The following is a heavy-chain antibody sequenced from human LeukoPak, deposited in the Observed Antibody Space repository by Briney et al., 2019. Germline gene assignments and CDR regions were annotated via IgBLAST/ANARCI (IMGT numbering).Heavy chain of an antibody. D-gene: IGHD1-26*01. CDR1: GFTFSSYG. CDR2: ISSSSSYI. J-gene: IGHJ4*02. CDR3: ARDLYSGSYYDFDY. Sequence: GGSLRLSCAASGFTFSSYGMSWVRQAPGKGLEWVSAISSSSSYIYYADSVKGRFTISRDNAKSSLYLQMNSLRVEDTAVYYCARDLYSGSYYDFDYWGQGTLVTVSS. V-gene: IGHV3-21*06.